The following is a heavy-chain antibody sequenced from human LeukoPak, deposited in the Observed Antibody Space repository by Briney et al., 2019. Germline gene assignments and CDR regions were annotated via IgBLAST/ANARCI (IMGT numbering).Heavy chain of an antibody. D-gene: IGHD6-19*01. CDR1: GYTFTSYY. J-gene: IGHJ4*02. CDR3: ARDYSKFIAVAAGY. Sequence: ASVTVSCKASGYTFTSYYMHWVRQAPGQGLEWMGIINPSGGSTSYAQKFQGRVTMTRDTSTSTVYMELRSLRSDDTAVYYCARDYSKFIAVAAGYWGQGTLVTVSS. V-gene: IGHV1-46*01. CDR2: INPSGGST.